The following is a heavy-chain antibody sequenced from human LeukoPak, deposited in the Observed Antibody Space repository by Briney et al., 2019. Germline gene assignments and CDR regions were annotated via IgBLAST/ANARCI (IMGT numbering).Heavy chain of an antibody. J-gene: IGHJ4*02. CDR2: ISGSGGST. V-gene: IGHV3-23*01. CDR1: GFTFSSYA. D-gene: IGHD6-13*01. Sequence: PGGSLRLSCAASGFTFSSYAMSWVRQTPGKGLEWVSAISGSGGSTYYADSVKGRFTISRDNSKNTLYLQMNSLRAEDTAVYYCARDRDSSSWFPHFDYWGQGTLVTVSS. CDR3: ARDRDSSSWFPHFDY.